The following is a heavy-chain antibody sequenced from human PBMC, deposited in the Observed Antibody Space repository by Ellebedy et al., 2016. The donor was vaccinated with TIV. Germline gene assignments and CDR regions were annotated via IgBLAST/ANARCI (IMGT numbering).Heavy chain of an antibody. Sequence: GESLKISCAASGFTLRSYWMHWVRQAPGQGLVWVSRISTDGSSATYADSVKGRFTISRDNSKNTLYLQMKSLRAEDTAVYYCASHYGSGSYYSEFRGMDVWGQGTTVTVSS. V-gene: IGHV3-74*01. J-gene: IGHJ6*02. CDR3: ASHYGSGSYYSEFRGMDV. D-gene: IGHD3-10*01. CDR2: ISTDGSSA. CDR1: GFTLRSYW.